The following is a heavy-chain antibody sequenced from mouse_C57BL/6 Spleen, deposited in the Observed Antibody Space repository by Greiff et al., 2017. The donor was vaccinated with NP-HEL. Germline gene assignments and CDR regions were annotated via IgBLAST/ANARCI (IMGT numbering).Heavy chain of an antibody. D-gene: IGHD1-1*01. J-gene: IGHJ1*03. CDR3: ARQDFSHYYGSSYWYFDV. CDR2: ISSGGSYT. Sequence: EVMLVESGGDLVKPGGSLKLSCAASGFTFSSYGMSWVRQTPDKRLEWVATISSGGSYTYYPDSVKGRFTISRDNAKNTLYLQMSSLKSEDTAMYYCARQDFSHYYGSSYWYFDVWGTGTTVTVSS. V-gene: IGHV5-6*02. CDR1: GFTFSSYG.